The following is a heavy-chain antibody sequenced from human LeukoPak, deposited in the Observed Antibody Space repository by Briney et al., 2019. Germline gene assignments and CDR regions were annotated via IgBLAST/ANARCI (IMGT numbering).Heavy chain of an antibody. CDR1: GFSFNTYS. Sequence: GGSLRLSCAASGFSFNTYSMNWVRQAPGKGLEWVSYISSGSTYIYYADSVKGRFTISRDNGKNSLYLQMNSLRAEDTAVYYCARKGYYASSGYLGYFQHWGQGTLVTVSS. CDR2: ISSGSTYI. D-gene: IGHD3-22*01. CDR3: ARKGYYASSGYLGYFQH. V-gene: IGHV3-21*01. J-gene: IGHJ1*01.